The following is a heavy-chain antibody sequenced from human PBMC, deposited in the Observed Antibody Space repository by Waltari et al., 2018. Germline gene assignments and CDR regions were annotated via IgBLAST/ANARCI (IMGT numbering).Heavy chain of an antibody. CDR3: ARISSGWSPSDY. J-gene: IGHJ4*02. V-gene: IGHV3-74*01. CDR1: GFTFSSYW. Sequence: EVQLVESGGGLVQPGGSLRLSCAASGFTFSSYWMHWVRQVPGKGLVWGSRSNSDGSSTSYADSVKGRFTISRDNAKNTLYLQMNSLRAEDTAVYYCARISSGWSPSDYWGQGILVTVSS. D-gene: IGHD6-19*01. CDR2: SNSDGSST.